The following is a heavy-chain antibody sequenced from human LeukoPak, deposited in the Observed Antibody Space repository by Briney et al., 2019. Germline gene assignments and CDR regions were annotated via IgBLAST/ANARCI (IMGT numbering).Heavy chain of an antibody. V-gene: IGHV3-30*04. D-gene: IGHD4-23*01. Sequence: PGGSLRLSCAASGFIFNNYAMHWARQAPGKGLEWLAVISYDGSNKDYPDSVKGRFTISRDNSKHTVYLQMNSLRAEDTAVYYCAREARKADDYGGFFDPWGQGTLVTVSS. CDR2: ISYDGSNK. CDR3: AREARKADDYGGFFDP. CDR1: GFIFNNYA. J-gene: IGHJ5*02.